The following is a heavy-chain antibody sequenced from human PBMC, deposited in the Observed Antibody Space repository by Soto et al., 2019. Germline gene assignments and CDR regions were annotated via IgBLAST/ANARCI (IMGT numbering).Heavy chain of an antibody. CDR3: GRQGIDYLHGLVDV. CDR2: VYYTGDT. V-gene: IGHV4-59*08. J-gene: IGHJ6*02. CDR1: SGPDRSHN. D-gene: IGHD4-17*01. Sequence: QVQLQQSGPRLVKPSETLSLTCTVSSGPDRSHNWGWIRQPPGRGLEWIGYVYYTGDTAYNPSLRCRVTISADTSTNDISLTLSPGTAADTAVYYCGRQGIDYLHGLVDVWGQGTTVSVSS.